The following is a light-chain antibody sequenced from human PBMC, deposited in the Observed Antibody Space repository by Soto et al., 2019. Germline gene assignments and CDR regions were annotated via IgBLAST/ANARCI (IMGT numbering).Light chain of an antibody. CDR3: LCHDSSLSGSV. CDR2: SNT. J-gene: IGLJ1*01. Sequence: QSVLTQPPSVSGAPGQRVTISCTGSSSNIGPGYDVHWYQQLPGTAPKLLIYSNTNRPSGVPDRFSGSRSGTSASLAITGLQAGDEADYDCLCHDSSLSGSVFGTGSKVIGL. V-gene: IGLV1-40*01. CDR1: SSNIGPGYD.